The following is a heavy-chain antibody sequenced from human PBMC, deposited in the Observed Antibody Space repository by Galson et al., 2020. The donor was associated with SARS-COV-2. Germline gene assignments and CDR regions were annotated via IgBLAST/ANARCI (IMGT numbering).Heavy chain of an antibody. D-gene: IGHD3-22*01. CDR2: INHTGST. CDR3: ARGSGDYDSSGDYYYYYGKDV. J-gene: IGHJ6*02. V-gene: IGHV4-34*01. Sequence: SETLSLTCAVYGGSFRDYYWTWIRQPPGKGLEWSGEINHTGSTNYNSSLKSRVTISVDTAKNQFSRKLSSVTAADTAVYYCARGSGDYDSSGDYYYYYGKDVWGQGTTVTVSS. CDR1: GGSFRDYY.